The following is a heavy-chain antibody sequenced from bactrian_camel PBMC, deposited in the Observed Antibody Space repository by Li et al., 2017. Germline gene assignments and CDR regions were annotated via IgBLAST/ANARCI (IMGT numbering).Heavy chain of an antibody. CDR1: GFIFSNYW. CDR2: IDSDGTT. Sequence: HVQLVESGGGLVQPGGSLRLSCAASGFIFSNYWMYWARQAPGKGREWVASIDSDGTTSYIDSVKGRFTISRDNAKDTLYLQLNSLETEDTALYYCTVRPNSAEDNYWGQGTQVTVS. CDR3: TVRPNSAEDNY. J-gene: IGHJ4*01. V-gene: IGHV3S1*01.